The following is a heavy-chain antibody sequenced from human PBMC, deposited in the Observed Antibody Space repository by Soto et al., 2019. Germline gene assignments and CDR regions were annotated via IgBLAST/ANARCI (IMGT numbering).Heavy chain of an antibody. CDR3: TIEGAYPGPDFDY. CDR2: TKNKANSYTT. V-gene: IGHV3-72*01. Sequence: PGGSLRLSCAASGFAFSDRYMDWFRQAPGKGLEWVGRTKNKANSYTTEYAASVKGRFTISRDDSRNSVYLQMNSLKTDDTAVYYCTIEGAYPGPDFDYWGQGTLVTVS. D-gene: IGHD3-16*01. J-gene: IGHJ4*02. CDR1: GFAFSDRY.